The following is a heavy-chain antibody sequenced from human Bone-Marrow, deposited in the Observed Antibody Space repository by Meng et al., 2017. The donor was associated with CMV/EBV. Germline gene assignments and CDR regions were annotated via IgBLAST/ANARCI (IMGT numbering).Heavy chain of an antibody. CDR3: ARDLVRGSYSGGFDP. J-gene: IGHJ5*02. D-gene: IGHD1-26*01. V-gene: IGHV3-30-3*01. CDR2: ISYDGSNK. Sequence: GGSLRLSCAASGFTFSSYAMHWVRQAPGKGLEWVAVISYDGSNKYYADSVKGRFTISRDNSKNTLYLQMNSLRAEDTAVYYCARDLVRGSYSGGFDPWGQGTLVTVPS. CDR1: GFTFSSYA.